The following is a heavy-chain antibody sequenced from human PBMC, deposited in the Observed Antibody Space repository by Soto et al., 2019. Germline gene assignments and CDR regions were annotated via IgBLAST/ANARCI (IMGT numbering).Heavy chain of an antibody. CDR3: ARDGYGYAFDI. J-gene: IGHJ3*02. D-gene: IGHD5-18*01. CDR1: GFTFSSYA. CDR2: ISYDGSNK. Sequence: GGSLRLSCAASGFTFSSYAMHWVRQAPGKGLEWVAVISYDGSNKYYADSVKGRFTISRDNSKNTLYLQMNSLRAEDTAVYYCARDGYGYAFDIWGQGTMVTVSS. V-gene: IGHV3-30-3*01.